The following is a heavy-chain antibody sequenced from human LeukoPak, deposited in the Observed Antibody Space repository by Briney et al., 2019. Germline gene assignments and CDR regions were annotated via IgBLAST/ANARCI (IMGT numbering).Heavy chain of an antibody. CDR1: GFTFSSYA. V-gene: IGHV3-23*01. Sequence: PGGPLRLSCAASGFTFSSYAMSWVRQAPGKGLEWVSAISGSGGSTYYADSVKGRFTISRDNAKNSLYLQMNSLRAEDTAVYYCARDPYSGSYGNYYYYFMDVWGKGTTVTISS. J-gene: IGHJ6*03. D-gene: IGHD1-26*01. CDR2: ISGSGGST. CDR3: ARDPYSGSYGNYYYYFMDV.